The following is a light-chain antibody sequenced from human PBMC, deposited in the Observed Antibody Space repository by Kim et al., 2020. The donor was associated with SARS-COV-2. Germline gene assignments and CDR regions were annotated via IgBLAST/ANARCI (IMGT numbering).Light chain of an antibody. Sequence: GQRVTIPCSGSSSNIGSNTVNWYQHLPGTAPKPLIYSNNERPSGVPDRFSGSKSGTSASLAISGLQSEDEADYYCAAWDDSLNGWVFGGGTQLTVL. CDR1: SSNIGSNT. CDR2: SNN. J-gene: IGLJ3*02. CDR3: AAWDDSLNGWV. V-gene: IGLV1-44*01.